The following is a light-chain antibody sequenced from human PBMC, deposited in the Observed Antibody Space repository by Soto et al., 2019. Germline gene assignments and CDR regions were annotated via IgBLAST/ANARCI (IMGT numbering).Light chain of an antibody. V-gene: IGKV3-20*01. CDR2: RAS. CDR1: QSVSSSY. Sequence: EIVLTQSPGTLSLSPGERATVSCRASQSVSSSYLAWYQQKPGQAPRLLIYRASNRATGIPDRFSGSGSGTDFTLTISRLEPEDFAVYYCQQQGESPPITFGQRTRLEIK. CDR3: QQQGESPPIT. J-gene: IGKJ5*01.